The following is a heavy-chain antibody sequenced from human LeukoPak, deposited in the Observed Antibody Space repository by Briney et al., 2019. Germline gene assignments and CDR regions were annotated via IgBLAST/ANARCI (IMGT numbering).Heavy chain of an antibody. V-gene: IGHV1-69*13. D-gene: IGHD5-18*01. CDR2: TIPEFDEA. J-gene: IGHJ4*02. CDR1: GGILSKWS. CDR3: ASGGVTVYSYGPDY. Sequence: GASVKVSCKASGGILSKWSISWVRQAPGQGLEWVGTTIPEFDEAHYAQKLQGRVTISADDSATAAYMELRSLRSDDTAVYYCASGGVTVYSYGPDYWGQGTLVAVSS.